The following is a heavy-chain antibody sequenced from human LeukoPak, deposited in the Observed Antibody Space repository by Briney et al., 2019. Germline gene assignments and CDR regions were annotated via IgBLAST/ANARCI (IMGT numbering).Heavy chain of an antibody. CDR3: ARQTYSSRGSLYYGMDV. CDR2: IYPGDSDT. D-gene: IGHD6-13*01. V-gene: IGHV5-51*01. CDR1: GYSFTSCW. J-gene: IGHJ6*04. Sequence: GESLKISCKGSGYSFTSCWIGWVRQMPGKGLEWMGIIYPGDSDTRYSPSFQGQVTISADKSISTAYLQWSSLKASDTAMYYCARQTYSSRGSLYYGMDVWGKGTTVTVSS.